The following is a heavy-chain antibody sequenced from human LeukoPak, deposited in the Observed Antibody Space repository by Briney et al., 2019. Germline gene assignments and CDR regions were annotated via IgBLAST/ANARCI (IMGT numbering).Heavy chain of an antibody. Sequence: GGSLRLSCAASGFTFSSYAMHWVRQAPGKGLEWVAVISYDGSNKYYADSVKGRFTISRDNSKNTLYLQMNSLRAEDTAVYYCARDLYGSSDYWGQGTLVTVSS. CDR3: ARDLYGSSDY. CDR2: ISYDGSNK. CDR1: GFTFSSYA. D-gene: IGHD4-17*01. V-gene: IGHV3-30-3*01. J-gene: IGHJ4*02.